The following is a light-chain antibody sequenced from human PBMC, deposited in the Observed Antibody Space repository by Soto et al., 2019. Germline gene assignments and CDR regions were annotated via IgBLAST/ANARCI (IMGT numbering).Light chain of an antibody. CDR2: EVT. CDR1: SSDIGGYNY. CDR3: ISYIPSTTTHWV. J-gene: IGLJ3*02. Sequence: QSVLTQPASVSGSPGQSITISCTGTSSDIGGYNYVSWYQQYPGKAPNLIIYEVTNRPSGISYRFSGSKSGNTASLTISGLQAEDEADYYCISYIPSTTTHWVFGGGTQLTVL. V-gene: IGLV2-14*01.